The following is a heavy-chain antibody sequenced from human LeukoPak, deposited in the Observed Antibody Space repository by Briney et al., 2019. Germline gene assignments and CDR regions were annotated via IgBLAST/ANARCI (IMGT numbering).Heavy chain of an antibody. Sequence: GGSLRLSCAASGFTFSSFWMDWVRQGPGKGLVWVSRIHSDGSSTRYADSVRGRFTISRDNAKNTLYLQMNSLRAEDTAVYYCARDENDAFDIWGQGTMVTVSS. J-gene: IGHJ3*02. V-gene: IGHV3-74*01. CDR2: IHSDGSST. CDR1: GFTFSSFW. CDR3: ARDENDAFDI.